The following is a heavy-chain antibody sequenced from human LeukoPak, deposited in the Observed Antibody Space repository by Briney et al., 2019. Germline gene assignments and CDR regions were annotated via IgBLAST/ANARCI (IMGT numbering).Heavy chain of an antibody. CDR1: GFTFSTYT. J-gene: IGHJ4*02. CDR2: ISSGSSYI. D-gene: IGHD2-15*01. CDR3: ARDAGYCSGGSCYHFDY. V-gene: IGHV3-21*01. Sequence: PGGSLRLSCAASGFTFSTYTMNWVRQAPGKGLEWVSSISSGSSYIYYADSVKGRFTISRDNAKNSLYLQMNSLRAEDTAVYYCARDAGYCSGGSCYHFDYWGQGTLVTVSS.